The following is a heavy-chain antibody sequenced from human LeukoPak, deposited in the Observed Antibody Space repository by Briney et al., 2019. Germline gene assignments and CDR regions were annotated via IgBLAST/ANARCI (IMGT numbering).Heavy chain of an antibody. Sequence: PGGSLRLSCAASGFTFSSYAMSGVRQAPGKGREWVSAICGSGGSTYYADSVKGRFTIYRDNSKNTLYLQMNSLRAEDTAVYYCAKGGIAAQERFDPWGQGTLVTVSS. D-gene: IGHD6-13*01. CDR3: AKGGIAAQERFDP. V-gene: IGHV3-23*01. CDR2: ICGSGGST. CDR1: GFTFSSYA. J-gene: IGHJ5*02.